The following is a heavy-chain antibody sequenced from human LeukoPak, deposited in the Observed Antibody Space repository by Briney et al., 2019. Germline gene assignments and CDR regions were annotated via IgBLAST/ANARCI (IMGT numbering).Heavy chain of an antibody. CDR2: IYYTGGT. CDR3: ARQYDY. J-gene: IGHJ4*02. CDR1: GGSISSGSYY. Sequence: SSETLSLTCTVSGGSISSGSYYWGWIRQPPGKGLEWIGSIYYTGGTYYNPSLKSRVTISVDTSKNRFSLKLTSVTAADTGVYFCARQYDYWGQETLVTVS. V-gene: IGHV4-39*01.